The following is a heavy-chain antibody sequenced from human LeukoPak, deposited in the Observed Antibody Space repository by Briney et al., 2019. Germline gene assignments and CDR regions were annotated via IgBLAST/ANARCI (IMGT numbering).Heavy chain of an antibody. J-gene: IGHJ4*02. CDR1: GGSISSGDYS. V-gene: IGHV4-30-2*01. CDR2: FYHSGSI. CDR3: VRTTVVNYFSY. D-gene: IGHD4-11*01. Sequence: SQTLSLTCAVSGGSISSGDYSWSWIRQPPGKGLEWIGYFYHSGSIYYNPSLKSRVTISADRSKNQFSLNVTSVTAADTAVYYCVRTTVVNYFSYWGQGTLVTVSS.